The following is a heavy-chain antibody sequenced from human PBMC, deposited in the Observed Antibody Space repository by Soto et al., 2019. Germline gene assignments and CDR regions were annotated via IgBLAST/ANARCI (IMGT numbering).Heavy chain of an antibody. CDR1: GFTFSHYW. J-gene: IGHJ4*02. Sequence: EVQLVESGGGLVQPGGTLRLSCAASGFTFSHYWMQWVRQAPGSGLVWVSHITEGSRSIYADSVKGRFTISRDNAKNTLHLQMNRLRVDETAVYFCATEYYGTAHHWGQGTLVTVSS. D-gene: IGHD3-10*01. V-gene: IGHV3-74*01. CDR2: ITEGSRS. CDR3: ATEYYGTAHH.